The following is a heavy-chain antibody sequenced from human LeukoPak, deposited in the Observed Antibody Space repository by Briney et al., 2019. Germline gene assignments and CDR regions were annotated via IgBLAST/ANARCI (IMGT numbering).Heavy chain of an antibody. J-gene: IGHJ4*02. V-gene: IGHV5-51*01. CDR1: GYSFSNYW. Sequence: GESLKISCEGAGYSFSNYWIGWVRQMPGKGLEWMGIIYPGDYETRYSPSFQGLVTISVDKSISTAYLQWSSLKASDTAMYYCAIPPGYCGNDCSFDHWGQGTLVTVSS. D-gene: IGHD2-21*02. CDR3: AIPPGYCGNDCSFDH. CDR2: IYPGDYET.